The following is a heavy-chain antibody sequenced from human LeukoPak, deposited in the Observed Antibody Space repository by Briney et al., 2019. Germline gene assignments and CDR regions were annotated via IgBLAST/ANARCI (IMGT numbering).Heavy chain of an antibody. Sequence: SQTLSLTCAISGDSVSNNNAAWNWIRQSPPRGLEWLGRTYYRTRWYDDYAVSLRSRISINPDTSKNQVSLQLNFVTPDDTAIYYCTRGGRGETVALFETWGQGTPVTVSS. CDR3: TRGGRGETVALFET. J-gene: IGHJ1*01. CDR1: GDSVSNNNAA. V-gene: IGHV6-1*01. D-gene: IGHD6-19*01. CDR2: TYYRTRWYD.